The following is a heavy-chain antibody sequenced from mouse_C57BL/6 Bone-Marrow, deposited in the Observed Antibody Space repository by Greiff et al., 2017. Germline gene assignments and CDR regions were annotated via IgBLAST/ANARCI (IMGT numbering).Heavy chain of an antibody. CDR2: IYPGSGST. J-gene: IGHJ1*03. CDR1: GYTFTSYW. V-gene: IGHV1-55*01. CDR3: ARGGYGNSYGYFDV. D-gene: IGHD1-1*01. Sequence: QVQLQQPGAELVKPGASVKMSCKASGYTFTSYWITWVKQRPGQGLEWIGDIYPGSGSTNYNEKFKSKATLTVDTSSSTAYMQLSSLTSEDSAVYYCARGGYGNSYGYFDVWGTGTTVTVSS.